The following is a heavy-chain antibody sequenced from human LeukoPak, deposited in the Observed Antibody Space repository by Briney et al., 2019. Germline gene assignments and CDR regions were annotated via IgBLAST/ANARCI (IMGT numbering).Heavy chain of an antibody. CDR3: ARGGYAHYYGMDV. V-gene: IGHV3-53*01. Sequence: GGSLRLSCAASGFTFSSYSMNWVRQAPGEGLEWVSVIYSGGTTNYADSVKGRFTISRDNSKNTVYLQMNSLRAEDTAVYYCARGGYAHYYGMDVWGQGTTVTVSS. J-gene: IGHJ6*02. D-gene: IGHD5-18*01. CDR2: IYSGGTT. CDR1: GFTFSSYS.